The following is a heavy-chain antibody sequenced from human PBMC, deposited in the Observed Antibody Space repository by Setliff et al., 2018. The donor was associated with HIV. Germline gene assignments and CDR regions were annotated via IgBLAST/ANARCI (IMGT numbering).Heavy chain of an antibody. V-gene: IGHV4-38-2*02. CDR1: GYSISSGYY. CDR2: IYYSGST. D-gene: IGHD3-9*01. J-gene: IGHJ4*02. CDR3: ARLYYAISTAYVDGFDS. Sequence: PSETLSLTCTVSGYSISSGYYWGWIRQPPGKGLEWIGSIYYSGSTYYNPSLKSRVTISVDTSKNQFSLRLSSVTAADSAVYYCARLYYAISTAYVDGFDSWGQGTLVTVSS.